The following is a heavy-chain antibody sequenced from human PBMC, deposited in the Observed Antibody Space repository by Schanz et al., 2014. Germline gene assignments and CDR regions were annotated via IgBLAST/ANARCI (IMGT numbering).Heavy chain of an antibody. CDR3: TTDRPLGSLDY. Sequence: EVQLVESGGGLIKPGGSLRLSCAASGFSFNNAWMSWVRQAPGKGLEWVGRIKKKTDGGTTDYAAPVKGRFSISRDDSKNTLYLQMSSQKTEDTAVYYCTTDRPLGSLDYWGQGTLVTVSS. CDR2: IKKKTDGGTT. J-gene: IGHJ4*02. V-gene: IGHV3-15*05. D-gene: IGHD1-26*01. CDR1: GFSFNNAW.